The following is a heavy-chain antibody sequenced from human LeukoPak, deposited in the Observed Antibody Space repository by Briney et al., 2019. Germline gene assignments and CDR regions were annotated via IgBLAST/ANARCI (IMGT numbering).Heavy chain of an antibody. V-gene: IGHV3-21*01. CDR2: ISSSSSYI. D-gene: IGHD5/OR15-5a*01. Sequence: GGSLRLSCAASGFTFSSYSMNWVRQAPGKGLEWVSSISSSSSYIYYADSVKGRFTISRDNAKNSLYLQMNSLRAEDTAVYYCARGSVSLVSNSMDVWGQGTTVTVSS. CDR1: GFTFSSYS. CDR3: ARGSVSLVSNSMDV. J-gene: IGHJ6*02.